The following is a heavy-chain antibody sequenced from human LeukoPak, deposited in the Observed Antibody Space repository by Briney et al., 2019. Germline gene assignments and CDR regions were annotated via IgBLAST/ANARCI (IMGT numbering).Heavy chain of an antibody. J-gene: IGHJ3*02. D-gene: IGHD3-3*01. Sequence: SETLSLTCTVSGGSISSSSYYWGWIRQPPGKGLEWIGSIYYSGSTYYNPSLKSRVTISVDTSKNQFSLKLSSVTAADTAVYYCARHYDFWSGFAFDIWGQGTMVTVSS. V-gene: IGHV4-39*01. CDR2: IYYSGST. CDR1: GGSISSSSYY. CDR3: ARHYDFWSGFAFDI.